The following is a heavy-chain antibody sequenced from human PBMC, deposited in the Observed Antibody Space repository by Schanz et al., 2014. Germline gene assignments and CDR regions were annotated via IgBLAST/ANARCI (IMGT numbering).Heavy chain of an antibody. Sequence: DVQLLESGGGLVQPGESLRLSCAASGFTFTTYAMTWVRQAPGKGLEWVSNISPTGSSTYYADSVKGRFTISRDNSRKTLYLQMNSLRADDTAIYFCASSRTRYCSSTSCVPGAFDFWGQGTLVTDSS. D-gene: IGHD2-2*01. J-gene: IGHJ3*01. V-gene: IGHV3-23*01. CDR1: GFTFTTYA. CDR2: ISPTGSST. CDR3: ASSRTRYCSSTSCVPGAFDF.